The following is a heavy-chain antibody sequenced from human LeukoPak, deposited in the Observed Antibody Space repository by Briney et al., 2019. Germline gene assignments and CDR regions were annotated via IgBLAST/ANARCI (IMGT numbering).Heavy chain of an antibody. Sequence: PSETLSLTCAVYGGSFSGYYWSWIREPPGKGLVWMGGINHSGSTNYNPSLKSRVTISVDTSKNQFSLKLSSVTAADTAVYYCARGVVETDYYGSGSYDYWGQGTLVTVSS. CDR3: ARGVVETDYYGSGSYDY. CDR1: GGSFSGYY. V-gene: IGHV4-34*01. J-gene: IGHJ4*02. CDR2: INHSGST. D-gene: IGHD3-10*01.